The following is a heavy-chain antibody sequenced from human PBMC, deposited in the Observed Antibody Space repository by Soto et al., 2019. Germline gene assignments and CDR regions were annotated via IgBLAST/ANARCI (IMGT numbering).Heavy chain of an antibody. CDR3: ARDKQRYYYYYGMDV. CDR2: ISYDGSNK. Sequence: QVQLVESGGGVVQPGRSLRLSCAASGFTFSSYAMHWVRQAPGKGLEWVAVISYDGSNKYYADSVKGRFTISRDNSKNTRYLQMNSLRAEDTAVYYCARDKQRYYYYYGMDVWGQGTTVTVSS. V-gene: IGHV3-30-3*01. J-gene: IGHJ6*02. CDR1: GFTFSSYA. D-gene: IGHD1-1*01.